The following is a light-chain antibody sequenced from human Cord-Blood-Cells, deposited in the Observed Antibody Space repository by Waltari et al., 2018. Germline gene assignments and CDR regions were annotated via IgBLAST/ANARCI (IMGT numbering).Light chain of an antibody. V-gene: IGLV2-11*01. J-gene: IGLJ3*02. CDR2: DVS. CDR3: CSYAGSYTWV. CDR1: ISDVGGYNY. Sequence: QSALTQPRSVSGSPGPSVTISCTGPISDVGGYNYVSWYQQHPAKAPKRMIYDVSKRPSGVPDRFSGSKSGNAASLTISGLQAEDEADYYCCSYAGSYTWVFGGGTKLTVL.